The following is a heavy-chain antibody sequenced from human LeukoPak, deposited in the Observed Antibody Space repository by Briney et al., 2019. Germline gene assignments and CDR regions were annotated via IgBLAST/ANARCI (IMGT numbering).Heavy chain of an antibody. D-gene: IGHD1-14*01. CDR3: AKGSTRRERYYFDY. CDR1: GFTFSSYD. CDR2: IGTAGDT. J-gene: IGHJ4*02. Sequence: GGSLRLSCAASGFTFSSYDMHWVRQATGKGLEWVSAIGTAGDTYYPGSVKGRFTISRENAKNSLYLQMNSLRAGDTAVYYCAKGSTRRERYYFDYWGQGTLVTVSS. V-gene: IGHV3-13*01.